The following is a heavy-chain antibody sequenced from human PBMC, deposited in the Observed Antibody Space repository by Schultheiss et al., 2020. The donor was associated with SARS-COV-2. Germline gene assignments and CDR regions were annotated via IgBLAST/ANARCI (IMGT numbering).Heavy chain of an antibody. V-gene: IGHV4-59*12. D-gene: IGHD5-18*01. CDR1: GGSINGYY. CDR3: ARVDTAMANHYYFDY. CDR2: IYHSGSV. J-gene: IGHJ4*02. Sequence: SETLSLTCTVSGGSINGYYWTWIRQPPGKGLEWIGYIYHSGSVFYNPSLKSRVTISVDTSKNQFSLKLSSVTAADTAVYYCARVDTAMANHYYFDYWGQGTLVTVSS.